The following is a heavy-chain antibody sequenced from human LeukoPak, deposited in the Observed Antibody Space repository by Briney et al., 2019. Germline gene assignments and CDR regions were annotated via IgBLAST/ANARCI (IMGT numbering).Heavy chain of an antibody. CDR3: AREMVRGVPGH. Sequence: ASVKVSCKASGYTFTSYYMHWVRQAPGQGLEWMGIINLSGGSTSYAQKFQGRVTMTRDTSTSTVYMELSSLRSEDTAVYYCAREMVRGVPGHWGQGTLVTVSS. V-gene: IGHV1-46*01. CDR1: GYTFTSYY. CDR2: INLSGGST. D-gene: IGHD3-10*01. J-gene: IGHJ4*02.